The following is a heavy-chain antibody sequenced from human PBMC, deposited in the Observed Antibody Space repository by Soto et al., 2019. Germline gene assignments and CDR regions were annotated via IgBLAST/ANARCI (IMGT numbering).Heavy chain of an antibody. CDR2: ISNSGRTL. J-gene: IGHJ4*02. CDR1: GFTFSDYY. Sequence: QVQLVESGGGLVKPGGSLRLSCAASGFTFSDYYMSWIRQAPGKGLEWVSYISNSGRTLYYADSMKGRFTISRDNAKNSLYLQINSLRSEDTAVYYCARDLVAVCGGVYSSSSGGYFFDFWGQGTLVTVSS. CDR3: ARDLVAVCGGVYSSSSGGYFFDF. D-gene: IGHD6-6*01. V-gene: IGHV3-11*01.